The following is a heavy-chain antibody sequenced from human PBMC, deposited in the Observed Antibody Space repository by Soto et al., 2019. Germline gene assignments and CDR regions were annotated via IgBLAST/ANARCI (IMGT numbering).Heavy chain of an antibody. J-gene: IGHJ3*02. D-gene: IGHD4-17*01. V-gene: IGHV5-51*01. CDR2: IYPGDSDT. CDR1: GYSFTSYW. CDR3: ARSFLVTTDAFDI. Sequence: GESLKISCKGSGYSFTSYWIGWVRQMPGKGLEWMGIIYPGDSDTRYSPSFQGQVTISADKSISTAYLQWSSLKASDTAMYYCARSFLVTTDAFDIWGQGTMVTVSS.